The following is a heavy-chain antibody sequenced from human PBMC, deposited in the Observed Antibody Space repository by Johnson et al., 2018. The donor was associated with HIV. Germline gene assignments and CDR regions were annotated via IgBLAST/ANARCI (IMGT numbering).Heavy chain of an antibody. CDR3: ARARLLWFRELWPHDAFDI. Sequence: MQLVESGGGLIQPGGSLRLSCAASGFTVSSNYMSWVRQAPGKGLEWVSVIYSGGSTYCADSVTGRFTISRDTSKNRQYLQMTSLRAEDTAGYYCARARLLWFRELWPHDAFDIWGQGTKVTVSA. V-gene: IGHV3-66*03. CDR2: IYSGGST. D-gene: IGHD3-10*01. J-gene: IGHJ3*02. CDR1: GFTVSSNY.